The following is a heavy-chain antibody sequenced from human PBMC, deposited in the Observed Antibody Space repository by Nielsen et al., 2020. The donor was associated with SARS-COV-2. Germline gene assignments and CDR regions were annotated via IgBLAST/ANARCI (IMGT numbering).Heavy chain of an antibody. CDR1: GFTFSSYA. CDR2: ISGSGGST. J-gene: IGHJ4*02. Sequence: GESLKISCAASGFTFSSYAMSWVRQAPGKGLEWVSAISGSGGSTYYADSVKGRFTISRDNSKNTLYLQMNSLRAEDTAVYYCAKDGARGDYGYFDYWGQGTLVTVSS. CDR3: AKDGARGDYGYFDY. D-gene: IGHD4-17*01. V-gene: IGHV3-23*01.